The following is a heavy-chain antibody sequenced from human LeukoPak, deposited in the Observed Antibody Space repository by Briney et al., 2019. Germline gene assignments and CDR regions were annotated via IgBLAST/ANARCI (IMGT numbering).Heavy chain of an antibody. CDR1: GFTFSAHG. CDR3: AKDDQLLYFGYYFDY. V-gene: IGHV3-23*01. D-gene: IGHD2-2*02. Sequence: GGSLRLSCEVSGFTFSAHGMAWVRQAPGKGLDWVAAINGRGDDGYYAASVKGRFTISRDNSKNTLYLQMNSLRAEDTAVYYCAKDDQLLYFGYYFDYWGQGTLVTVSS. J-gene: IGHJ4*02. CDR2: INGRGDDG.